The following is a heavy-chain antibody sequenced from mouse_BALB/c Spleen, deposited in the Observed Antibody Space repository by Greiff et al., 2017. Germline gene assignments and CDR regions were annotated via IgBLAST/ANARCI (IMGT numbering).Heavy chain of an antibody. V-gene: IGHV1S137*01. CDR3: ARGGTGTRYAMDY. CDR1: GYTFTDYA. D-gene: IGHD4-1*01. Sequence: VQLQQSGAELVRPGVSVKISCKGSGYTFTDYAMHWVKQSHAKSLEWIGVISTYYGDASYNQKFKGKATMTVDKSSSTAYMELARLTSEDSAIYYCARGGTGTRYAMDYWGQGTSVTVSS. CDR2: ISTYYGDA. J-gene: IGHJ4*01.